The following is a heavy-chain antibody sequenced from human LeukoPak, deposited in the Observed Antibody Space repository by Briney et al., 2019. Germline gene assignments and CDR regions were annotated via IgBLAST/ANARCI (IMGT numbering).Heavy chain of an antibody. D-gene: IGHD6-13*01. CDR3: AREVAAAGGSYMDV. Sequence: SETLSLTCTVSGYSISSGYYWGWIRQPPGKGVEWIGSIYHSGSTYYNPSLKSRVTISVDTSKNQFSLKLSSVTAADTAVYYCAREVAAAGGSYMDVWGKGTTVTVSS. CDR2: IYHSGST. CDR1: GYSISSGYY. V-gene: IGHV4-38-2*02. J-gene: IGHJ6*03.